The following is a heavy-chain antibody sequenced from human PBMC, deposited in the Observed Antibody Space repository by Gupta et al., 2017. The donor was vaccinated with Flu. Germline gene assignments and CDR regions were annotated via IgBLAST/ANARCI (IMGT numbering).Heavy chain of an antibody. CDR2: SISSSSYI. J-gene: IGHJ4*02. Sequence: DPGKGMEWVSSSISSSSYIYYADSVRGRFTISRDKAKNSLYLKINSLGAEETAVYYCARVPASSNWNDYADYWGQGTMVTVSS. V-gene: IGHV3-21*01. D-gene: IGHD1-1*01. CDR3: ARVPASSNWNDYADY.